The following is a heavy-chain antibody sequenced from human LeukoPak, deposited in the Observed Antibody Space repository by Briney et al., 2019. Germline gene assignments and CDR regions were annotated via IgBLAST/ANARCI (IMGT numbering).Heavy chain of an antibody. Sequence: GGSLRLSCAASGFTFRRHWMSWVRQAPGKGLEWVAHIKQDGSRQYYVDSVKGRFTISRDNAKSSQYLQMNSLRAEDTAVYYCARGRDRGVIAHDAFDIWGQGTMVTVPS. J-gene: IGHJ3*02. V-gene: IGHV3-7*01. CDR1: GFTFRRHW. CDR3: ARGRDRGVIAHDAFDI. CDR2: IKQDGSRQ. D-gene: IGHD3-10*01.